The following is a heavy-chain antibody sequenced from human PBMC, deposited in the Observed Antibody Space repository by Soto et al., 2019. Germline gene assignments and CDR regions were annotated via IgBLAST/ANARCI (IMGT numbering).Heavy chain of an antibody. Sequence: GGSLRLSCAASGFTFSSYSMSWVRQAPGKGLEWVANIKQDGSEKYYVDSVKGRFTISRDNAKNSLYLQMNSLRAEDTAVYYRARASASSSWKAPDAFDIWGQGTMVTVSS. D-gene: IGHD6-13*01. J-gene: IGHJ3*02. CDR3: ARASASSSWKAPDAFDI. CDR2: IKQDGSEK. CDR1: GFTFSSYS. V-gene: IGHV3-7*01.